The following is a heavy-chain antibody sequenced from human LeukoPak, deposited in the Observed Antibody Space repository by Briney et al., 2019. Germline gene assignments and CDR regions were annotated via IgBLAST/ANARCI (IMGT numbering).Heavy chain of an antibody. CDR2: IIPILGIA. Sequence: GSSEKVSCKASGGTFSSYTISWVRQAPGQGLEWMGRIIPILGIANYAQKFQGRVTITADKSTSTAYMELSSLRSEDTAVYYCARDSSGDRNLDYRGQGTLVTVSS. J-gene: IGHJ4*02. V-gene: IGHV1-69*04. D-gene: IGHD6-25*01. CDR3: ARDSSGDRNLDY. CDR1: GGTFSSYT.